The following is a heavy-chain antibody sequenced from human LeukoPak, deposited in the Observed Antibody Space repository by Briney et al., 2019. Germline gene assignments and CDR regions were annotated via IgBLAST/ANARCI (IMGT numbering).Heavy chain of an antibody. J-gene: IGHJ4*02. CDR3: ARFVRSGAYCFDY. CDR2: VHYSGST. Sequence: PSETLSLTCTVSGGSITNNADYWGWIRQPAGKGLEWIGSVHYSGSTFYNASLKSQFTISVDTSKNQFSLKINSVTAADTAVYYCARFVRSGAYCFDYWGQGTLVTVSS. D-gene: IGHD3-10*01. CDR1: GGSITNNADY. V-gene: IGHV4-39*01.